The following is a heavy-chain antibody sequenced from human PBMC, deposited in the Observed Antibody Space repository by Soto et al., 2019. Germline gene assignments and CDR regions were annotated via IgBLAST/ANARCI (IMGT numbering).Heavy chain of an antibody. J-gene: IGHJ4*02. D-gene: IGHD3-10*01. CDR2: IYYSGST. V-gene: IGHV4-59*11. Sequence: SETLSLTCTVSGGSISSHYWSWIRQPPGQGLEWIGYIYYSGSTNYNPSLKSRVTISVDTSKNQFSLKLSSVTAADTAVYYCAREGLWFGDYYFEYWGQGTLVTVSS. CDR3: AREGLWFGDYYFEY. CDR1: GGSISSHY.